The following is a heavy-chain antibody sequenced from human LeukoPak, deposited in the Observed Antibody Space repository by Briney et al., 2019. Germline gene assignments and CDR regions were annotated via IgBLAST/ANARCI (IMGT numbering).Heavy chain of an antibody. V-gene: IGHV3-33*01. CDR3: TRYNNDHFDY. D-gene: IGHD1-14*01. J-gene: IGHJ4*02. CDR2: IAYDGSRA. CDR1: GFTFGGYG. Sequence: QPGRSLRLSCAGSGFTFGGYGMHWFRQTPGKGLEWVAVIAYDGSRAFYADFVKGRFTISRDNSKNTMSVQMDDLRAEDTAVYYCTRYNNDHFDYWGQGTLVTVSS.